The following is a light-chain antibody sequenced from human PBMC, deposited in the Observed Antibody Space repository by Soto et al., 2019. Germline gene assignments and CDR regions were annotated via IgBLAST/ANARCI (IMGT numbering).Light chain of an antibody. CDR1: SSDVGGYNY. V-gene: IGLV2-8*01. CDR3: CSYAGSNSFV. Sequence: QSVPTQPPSASGSPGQSVTISCTGTSSDVGGYNYVSWYQEHPGKAPKVIIFGVSKRPSGVPDRFSGSKSGNTASLTVSGLQAEDEADYYCCSYAGSNSFVFGTGTKVTVL. CDR2: GVS. J-gene: IGLJ1*01.